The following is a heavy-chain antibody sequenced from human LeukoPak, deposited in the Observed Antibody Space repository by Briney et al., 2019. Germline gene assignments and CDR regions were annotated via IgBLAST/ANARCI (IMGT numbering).Heavy chain of an antibody. D-gene: IGHD1-1*01. Sequence: PGGSLRLSCAASGFTFSSYSMNWVRQAPGKGLEWVSYISSSSSTIYYADSVKGRFTISRDNAKNPLYLQMNSLRAEDTALYYCAKDVFALRNDVYDAFDIWGQGTMVTVSS. CDR2: ISSSSSTI. CDR3: AKDVFALRNDVYDAFDI. CDR1: GFTFSSYS. J-gene: IGHJ3*02. V-gene: IGHV3-48*04.